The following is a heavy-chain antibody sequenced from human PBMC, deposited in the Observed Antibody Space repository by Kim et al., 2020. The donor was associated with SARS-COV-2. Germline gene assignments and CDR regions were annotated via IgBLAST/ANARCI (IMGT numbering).Heavy chain of an antibody. J-gene: IGHJ6*02. CDR3: AREGRSGMDV. CDR1: GGSISSYY. CDR2: IYYSGST. Sequence: SETLSLTCTVSGGSISSYYWSWIRQPPGKGLEWIGYIYYSGSTNYNPSLKSRVTISVDTSKNQFCLKLSSVTAADTAVYYCAREGRSGMDVWGQGTTVTVSS. V-gene: IGHV4-59*01.